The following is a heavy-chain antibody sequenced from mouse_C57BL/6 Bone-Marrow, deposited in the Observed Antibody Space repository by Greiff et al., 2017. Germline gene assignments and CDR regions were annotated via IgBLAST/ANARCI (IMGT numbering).Heavy chain of an antibody. V-gene: IGHV5-6*01. D-gene: IGHD1-1*01. CDR3: ARHDYCGSSVYYAFDN. Sequence: EVQVVQSAGAFVKSGASLKLPCAAPGFTFRSYGMSWVRQTPDKRLEWVATISSGGSYTYYPDSVKGRFTISRDNAKNTLYLQMSSLKSEDTAMYYCARHDYCGSSVYYAFDNWGQGASVTVS. CDR1: GFTFRSYG. J-gene: IGHJ4*01. CDR2: ISSGGSYT.